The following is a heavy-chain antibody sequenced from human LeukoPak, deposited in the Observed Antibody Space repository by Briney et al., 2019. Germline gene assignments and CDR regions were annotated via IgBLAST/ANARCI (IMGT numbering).Heavy chain of an antibody. D-gene: IGHD4-17*01. V-gene: IGHV3-23*01. CDR1: GFTFSSYA. Sequence: GGSLRLSCAASGFTFSSYAMSWVRQAPGKGLEWVSAISGSGGSTYYADSVKGRYTISRDNSKNTLYLQMNSLRAEDTAVYYCAKDHTYGDWVGRWGQGTLVTVSS. J-gene: IGHJ4*02. CDR2: ISGSGGST. CDR3: AKDHTYGDWVGR.